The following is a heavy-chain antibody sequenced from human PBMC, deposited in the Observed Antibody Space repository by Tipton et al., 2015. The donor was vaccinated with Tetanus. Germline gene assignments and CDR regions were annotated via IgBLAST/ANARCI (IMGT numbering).Heavy chain of an antibody. J-gene: IGHJ4*02. CDR3: ARDVTIFGEMTFEY. D-gene: IGHD3-3*01. CDR2: IRAHNGDT. CDR1: FGSTFNSFI. Sequence: QLVQSGAEVKMPGDSVKVSCKASFGSTFNSFIITWVRQAPGQGLEWMGWIRAHNGDTKYAQKFQGRVTLTTDTSTMTAYMEVRSLRSDDTAVYYCARDVTIFGEMTFEYWGQGTLVTVSS. V-gene: IGHV1-18*01.